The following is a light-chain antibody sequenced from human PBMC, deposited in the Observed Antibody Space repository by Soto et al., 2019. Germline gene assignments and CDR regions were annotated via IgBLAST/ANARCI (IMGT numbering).Light chain of an antibody. J-gene: IGLJ1*01. CDR2: KVS. CDR1: SSDVGGSKY. Sequence: SVLTQPASVSGSPGQSITISCTGASSDVGGSKYVSWYQQYPGKVPKLLINKVSNRPSGVSNRFSGSKSGNTASLTISGLLAEDEADYFCTSSTSDSLYVFGTGTRSPS. V-gene: IGLV2-14*01. CDR3: TSSTSDSLYV.